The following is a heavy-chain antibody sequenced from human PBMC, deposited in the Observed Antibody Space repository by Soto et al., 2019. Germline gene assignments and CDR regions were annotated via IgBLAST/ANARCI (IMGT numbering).Heavy chain of an antibody. CDR1: GFTFSSYG. V-gene: IGHV3-30*18. J-gene: IGHJ4*02. D-gene: IGHD3-10*01. CDR3: AKDSLAALWFGELAYFDY. Sequence: PGGSLRLSCAASGFTFSSYGMHWVRQAPGKGLEWVAVISYDGSNKYYADSVKGRFTISRDNSKNTLYLQMNSLRAEDTAVYYCAKDSLAALWFGELAYFDYWGQGTLVTVSS. CDR2: ISYDGSNK.